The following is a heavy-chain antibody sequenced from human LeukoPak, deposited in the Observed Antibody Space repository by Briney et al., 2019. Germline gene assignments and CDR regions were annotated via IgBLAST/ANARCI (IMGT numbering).Heavy chain of an antibody. J-gene: IGHJ4*02. CDR2: ISGGDDRT. V-gene: IGHV3-23*01. CDR3: AKDRTSMNY. D-gene: IGHD3-22*01. CDR1: GFTFSNYA. Sequence: PGGSLRLSCTASGFTFSNYAMSWVRQAPGKGLEWVSSISGGDDRTYYADSVKGRFTISRDNSKNTLYLQKNSLRAEDTALYYCAKDRTSMNYWGQGTLVTVSS.